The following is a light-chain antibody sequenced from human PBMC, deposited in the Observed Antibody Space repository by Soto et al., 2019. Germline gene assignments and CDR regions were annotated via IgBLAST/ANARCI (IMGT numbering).Light chain of an antibody. CDR1: QSVSSGK. V-gene: IGKV3-20*01. Sequence: EIVLTQSPGTLSLSLGERATLSCRASQSVSSGKLAWYQQKPGQAPRLLIFGASGRATGIPDRFSGSGSGTDFSLTISRLEPEDSAVYYCQQYGSSLLTFGGGTKVEIK. J-gene: IGKJ4*01. CDR2: GAS. CDR3: QQYGSSLLT.